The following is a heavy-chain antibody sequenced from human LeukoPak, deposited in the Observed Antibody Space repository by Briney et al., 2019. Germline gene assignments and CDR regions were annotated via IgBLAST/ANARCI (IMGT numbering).Heavy chain of an antibody. D-gene: IGHD3-22*01. Sequence: AGGSLRLSCAASGFTFSSYGMHWVRQAPGKGLEWVAVIWYDGSNKYYADSVKGRFTISRDNSKNTLYLQMNSLRAEDTAVYYCAKVTYYYDSSGYDAFDIWGQGTMVTASS. J-gene: IGHJ3*02. CDR2: IWYDGSNK. V-gene: IGHV3-33*06. CDR1: GFTFSSYG. CDR3: AKVTYYYDSSGYDAFDI.